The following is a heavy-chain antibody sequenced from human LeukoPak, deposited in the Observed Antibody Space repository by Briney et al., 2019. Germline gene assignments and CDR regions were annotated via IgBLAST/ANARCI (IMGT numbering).Heavy chain of an antibody. J-gene: IGHJ5*02. CDR1: GFTFNSYN. CDR2: ISSGSSTI. V-gene: IGHV3-48*04. Sequence: PGGSLRLSCAGSGFTFNSYNMNWVRQAPGKGLEWVSYISSGSSTIYYADSVKGRFTISRDDAENSLYLEKNSLRAEDTAVYFCARHGALWIRSGSWFDPWGQGTLVTVFS. CDR3: ARHGALWIRSGSWFDP. D-gene: IGHD5-12*01.